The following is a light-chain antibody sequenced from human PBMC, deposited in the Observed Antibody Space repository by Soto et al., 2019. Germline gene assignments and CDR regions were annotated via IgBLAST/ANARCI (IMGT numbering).Light chain of an antibody. Sequence: QSALTQPASVSGSPGQSITVSCTGTTGDVGGYNYVSWYQQHPGKAPKLIIYEVTNRPSGVSNRFPASKSGNTASLTISGLQADDEADYYCSSYTSSDTLVVFGTGTKVTVL. CDR1: TGDVGGYNY. J-gene: IGLJ1*01. V-gene: IGLV2-14*01. CDR2: EVT. CDR3: SSYTSSDTLVV.